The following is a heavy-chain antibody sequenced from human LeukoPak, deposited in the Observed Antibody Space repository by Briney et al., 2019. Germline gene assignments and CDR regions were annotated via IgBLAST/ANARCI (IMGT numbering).Heavy chain of an antibody. Sequence: SETLSLTCTVSGGSISSGSYYWSWIRQPAGKGLEWIGRIYTSGSTNYNPSLKSRVTISVDTSKNQFSLKLSSVTAADTAVYYCARDRIVGATDYWGQGTLVTVSS. CDR1: GGSISSGSYY. CDR2: IYTSGST. CDR3: ARDRIVGATDY. J-gene: IGHJ4*02. D-gene: IGHD1-26*01. V-gene: IGHV4-61*02.